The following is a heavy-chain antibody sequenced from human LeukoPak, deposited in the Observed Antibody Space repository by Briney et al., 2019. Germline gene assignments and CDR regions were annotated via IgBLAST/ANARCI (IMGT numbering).Heavy chain of an antibody. D-gene: IGHD3-9*01. CDR3: ARLTGAASGTYYFDF. V-gene: IGHV3-9*01. CDR1: GFIFDDYA. Sequence: GGSLRLSCAASGFIFDDYAMYWVRQAPGKGLEWVSGISWNSRIIDYADSEKGRFTISRDNAKRALYLQMNTLTTEDTAFYFCARLTGAASGTYYFDFWGQGTLVTVSS. CDR2: ISWNSRII. J-gene: IGHJ4*02.